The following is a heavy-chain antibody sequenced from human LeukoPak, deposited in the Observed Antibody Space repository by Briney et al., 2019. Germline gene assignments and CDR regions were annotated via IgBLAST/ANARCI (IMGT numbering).Heavy chain of an antibody. CDR1: GFTFSNFA. V-gene: IGHV3-30*03. Sequence: GGSLRLSCAASGFTFSNFAMHWARQAPGKGLQWVAVISFDGSNKYYADSVKGRFSISRDNSKDTLHLQMSSLRDEDTAVYFCAGVSESGWYYFDYWGQGTLVTVSS. J-gene: IGHJ4*02. CDR3: AGVSESGWYYFDY. CDR2: ISFDGSNK. D-gene: IGHD6-19*01.